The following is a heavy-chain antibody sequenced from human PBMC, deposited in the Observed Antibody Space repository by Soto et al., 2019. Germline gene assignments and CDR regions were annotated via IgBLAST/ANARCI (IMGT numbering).Heavy chain of an antibody. J-gene: IGHJ5*02. D-gene: IGHD2-15*01. CDR3: ARDEGCSGGSCWVEPLDP. CDR2: ISYDGRNK. CDR1: GFTFSSYA. Sequence: QVQLVESGGGVVQPGRSLRLSCAASGFTFSSYAMHWVRQAPGKGLEWVAVISYDGRNKYYADSVKGRFTISRDNSKNTLDLQMNSRRDEDTAVYYCARDEGCSGGSCWVEPLDPWGQGTLVTVSS. V-gene: IGHV3-30-3*01.